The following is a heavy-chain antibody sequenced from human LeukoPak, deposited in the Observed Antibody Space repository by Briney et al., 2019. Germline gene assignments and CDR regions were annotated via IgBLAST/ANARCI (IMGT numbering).Heavy chain of an antibody. CDR1: GGSISGYY. J-gene: IGHJ4*02. CDR3: ARHHYASGTHTPYYFDF. Sequence: SETLSLTCTVSGGSISGYYWSWIRQPPGTGLEWIGYIYYSGSTNYNPSLKSRVTMSVDMSKSQFSLKLSSVTAADTALYYCARHHYASGTHTPYYFDFWGQGTLVTVSS. V-gene: IGHV4-59*01. CDR2: IYYSGST. D-gene: IGHD3-10*01.